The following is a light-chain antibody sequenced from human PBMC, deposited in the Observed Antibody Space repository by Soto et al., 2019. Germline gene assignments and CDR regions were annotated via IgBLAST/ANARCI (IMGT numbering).Light chain of an antibody. CDR3: YSYAGRNILV. Sequence: QSALAQPPSASGSPGQSVTISCTGSGSDIGAYNFVSWYQQHPGKAPKLMIFGVTERPSGVPDRFSGSKSGNTASLTVSGLQDDDEAVYYCYSYAGRNILVFGGGTKLTVL. CDR1: GSDIGAYNF. J-gene: IGLJ3*02. CDR2: GVT. V-gene: IGLV2-8*01.